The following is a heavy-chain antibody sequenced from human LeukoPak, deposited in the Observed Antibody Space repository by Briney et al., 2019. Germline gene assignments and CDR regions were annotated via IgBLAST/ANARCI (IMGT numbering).Heavy chain of an antibody. CDR3: ARESLSGWYDQ. CDR1: GFSFSSYA. J-gene: IGHJ5*02. D-gene: IGHD6-19*01. V-gene: IGHV3-30-3*01. CDR2: ISYDGSNK. Sequence: PGRSLRLSCAASGFSFSSYAMHWVRQAPGKGLEWVAVISYDGSNKYYTDSVKGRVTISRDHSKNTLNLQMNSPRAEDTALYYCARESLSGWYDQWGQGTLVTVSS.